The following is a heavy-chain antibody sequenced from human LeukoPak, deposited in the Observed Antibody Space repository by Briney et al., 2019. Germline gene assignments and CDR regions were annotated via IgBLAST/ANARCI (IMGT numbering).Heavy chain of an antibody. V-gene: IGHV1-2*02. CDR3: ARERKDIVVVPAAAPGWFDP. D-gene: IGHD2-2*01. Sequence: GASVKVSCKASGYTFTSYYMHWVRQAPGQGLEWMGWINPNSGGTNYAQKFQGRVTMTRDTSISTAYMELSRLRSDDTAVYYCARERKDIVVVPAAAPGWFDPWGQGTLVTVSS. CDR2: INPNSGGT. CDR1: GYTFTSYY. J-gene: IGHJ5*02.